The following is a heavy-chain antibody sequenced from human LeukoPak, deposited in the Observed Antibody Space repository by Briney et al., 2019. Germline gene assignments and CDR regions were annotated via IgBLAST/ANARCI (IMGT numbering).Heavy chain of an antibody. Sequence: GASVKVSCKASGYTFTSYGISWVRQAPGQGLEWMGWISAYNGNTNYAQKLQGRVTMTTDTSTSTAYMELRSLRSDDTAVYYCARWYSSGWYHYYYNYYMDVWGKGTTVTVSS. CDR1: GYTFTSYG. CDR2: ISAYNGNT. D-gene: IGHD6-19*01. J-gene: IGHJ6*03. V-gene: IGHV1-18*01. CDR3: ARWYSSGWYHYYYNYYMDV.